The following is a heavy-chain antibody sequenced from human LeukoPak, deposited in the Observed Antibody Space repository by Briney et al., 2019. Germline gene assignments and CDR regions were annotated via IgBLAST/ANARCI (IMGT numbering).Heavy chain of an antibody. V-gene: IGHV3-11*03. D-gene: IGHD6-13*01. Sequence: GGSLRLSCVVSGIPFSDFYMNWIRQAPGKGLEWISYVSSSSSYTDYAESVKGRFTISRDNAKSALYLEMSDLRVEDTAVYYCAAGTAADYWGQGTLVIVSS. CDR1: GIPFSDFY. J-gene: IGHJ4*02. CDR2: VSSSSSYT. CDR3: AAGTAADY.